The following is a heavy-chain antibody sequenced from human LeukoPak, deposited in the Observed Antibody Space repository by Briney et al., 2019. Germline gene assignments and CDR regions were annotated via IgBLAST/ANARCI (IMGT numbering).Heavy chain of an antibody. D-gene: IGHD1-26*01. Sequence: GGSLRLSCAASGFTFSSYWMHWVRQAPGKGLVWASRINSDGSSTSYADSVKGRFTVSRDNAKNTLYLQMNSLRAEDTAVYYCARVPKWELLDAFDIWGQGTMVTVSS. CDR1: GFTFSSYW. CDR3: ARVPKWELLDAFDI. CDR2: INSDGSST. V-gene: IGHV3-74*01. J-gene: IGHJ3*02.